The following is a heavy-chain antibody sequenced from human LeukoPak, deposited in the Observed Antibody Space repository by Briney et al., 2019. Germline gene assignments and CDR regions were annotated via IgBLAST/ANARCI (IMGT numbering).Heavy chain of an antibody. Sequence: GGSLRLSCATSGFTFDTYEMNWVRQAPGKGLEWVSYISKIGSTTFYADSVKGRFTISRDNAKNSLFLQISSLRAEDTAVYYCARGGVQTAMGAYYFYGMDVWGQGTTVTVSS. J-gene: IGHJ6*02. CDR1: GFTFDTYE. CDR2: ISKIGSTT. V-gene: IGHV3-48*03. CDR3: ARGGVQTAMGAYYFYGMDV. D-gene: IGHD5-18*01.